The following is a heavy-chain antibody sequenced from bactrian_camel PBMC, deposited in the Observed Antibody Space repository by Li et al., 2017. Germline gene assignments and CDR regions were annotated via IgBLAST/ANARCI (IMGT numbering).Heavy chain of an antibody. V-gene: IGHV3S40*01. D-gene: IGHD1*01. J-gene: IGHJ7*01. Sequence: VQLVESGGGSVQPGGSLRLSCAASGFTFSDHDMSWVRQVPGKGLEWVSSIKNGGGSTYYADSVKGRFTISRDNAQNTLYLQLNCLKTEDTALYYCARVDVDAMAYWGQGTQVTVS. CDR2: IKNGGGST. CDR1: GFTFSDHD.